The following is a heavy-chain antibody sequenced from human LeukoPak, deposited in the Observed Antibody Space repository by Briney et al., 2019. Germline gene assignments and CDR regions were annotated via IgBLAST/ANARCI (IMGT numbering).Heavy chain of an antibody. CDR3: AKDDFRSHIVATGRGLLSY. D-gene: IGHD5-12*01. CDR2: ISYDGSNK. CDR1: GFTFSSYG. Sequence: PGRSLRLSCAASGFTFSSYGMHWVRQAPGKGLGWVAVISYDGSNKYYADSVKGRFTISRDNSKNTLYLQMNSLRAEDTAVYYCAKDDFRSHIVATGRGLLSYWGQGTLVTVSS. J-gene: IGHJ4*02. V-gene: IGHV3-30*18.